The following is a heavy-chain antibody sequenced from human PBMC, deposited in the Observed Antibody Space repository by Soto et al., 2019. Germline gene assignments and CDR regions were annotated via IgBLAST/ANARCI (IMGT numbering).Heavy chain of an antibody. CDR1: GGSIGTFY. CDR2: VYITGST. V-gene: IGHV4-4*07. CDR3: ARGGRDGFDI. Sequence: PSETLSLTCNVSGGSIGTFYWNWIRQSAEKGLEWIGRVYITGSTNYHPSLRSRVTMSVDTSKNQFSLKLSSVTAADTAVYYCARGGRDGFDIWGQGTRVTVSS. J-gene: IGHJ3*02.